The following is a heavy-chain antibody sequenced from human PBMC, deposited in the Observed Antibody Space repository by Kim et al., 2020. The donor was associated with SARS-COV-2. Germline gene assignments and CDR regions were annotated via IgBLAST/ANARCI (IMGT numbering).Heavy chain of an antibody. J-gene: IGHJ1*01. CDR2: MNPSTGNT. CDR3: ARGPPTTQYFQH. CDR1: GYTFTSYD. V-gene: IGHV1-8*01. Sequence: ASVKVSCKTSGYTFTSYDINWVRQATGQGLEWMGWMNPSTGNTGYAQKFQGRVTITRNTTISTAYMELNSLTSEDTAVYYCARGPPTTQYFQHWGQGTPVFVSS. D-gene: IGHD1-1*01.